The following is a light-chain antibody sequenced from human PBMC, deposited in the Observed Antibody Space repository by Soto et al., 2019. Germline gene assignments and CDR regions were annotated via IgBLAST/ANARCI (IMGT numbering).Light chain of an antibody. CDR2: KAS. CDR1: QTISSW. CDR3: QHYNSYSEA. J-gene: IGKJ1*01. V-gene: IGKV1-5*03. Sequence: DIQITQSPSTLSGSGGDRVTLTCRASQTISSWLAWYQQKPGKAPKLLSYKASTLKSGVPSRFRGSGSGTEFTLTISSLKPDDFETYYCQHYNSYSEAFGQGTKVDIK.